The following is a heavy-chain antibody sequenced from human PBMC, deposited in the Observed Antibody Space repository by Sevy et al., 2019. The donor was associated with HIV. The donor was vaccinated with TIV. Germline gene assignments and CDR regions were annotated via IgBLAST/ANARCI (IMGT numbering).Heavy chain of an antibody. CDR1: GFTFDYA. CDR3: TRGLATADTPEYYFDY. Sequence: GGYLRLSCTTSGFTFDYAMSWFRQAPGKGLEWVAFITRNSYEAYGGTTDYAASVKGRFIISRDDSNSVAYLQMNSLKTEDTTVYYCTRGLATADTPEYYFDYWGQGTLVTVSS. D-gene: IGHD5-12*01. J-gene: IGHJ4*02. CDR2: ITRNSYEAYGGTT. V-gene: IGHV3-49*03.